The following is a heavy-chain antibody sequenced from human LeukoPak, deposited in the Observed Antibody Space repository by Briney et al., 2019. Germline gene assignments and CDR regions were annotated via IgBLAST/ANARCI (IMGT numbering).Heavy chain of an antibody. CDR1: GGSISGYY. D-gene: IGHD6-13*01. V-gene: IGHV4-59*01. Sequence: SETLSLTCTVPGGSISGYYWGWIRQPPGKGLEWIGYIYYSGSTNYNPSLKSRVTISVDTSKNQFSLKLSSVTAADTAVYYCARGPAYSSSWYDNYYYMDVWGKGTTVTISS. J-gene: IGHJ6*03. CDR3: ARGPAYSSSWYDNYYYMDV. CDR2: IYYSGST.